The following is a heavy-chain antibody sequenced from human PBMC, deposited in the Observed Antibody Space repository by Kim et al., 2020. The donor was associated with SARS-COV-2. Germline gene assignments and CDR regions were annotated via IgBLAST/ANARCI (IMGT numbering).Heavy chain of an antibody. CDR3: TSRGGLGEIDAFDI. J-gene: IGHJ3*02. V-gene: IGHV5-51*01. D-gene: IGHD3-3*01. CDR1: GYIFTPYY. Sequence: GESLKISCQGSGYIFTPYYIGWVRQMPGKGLEWMGVIYPGDSHTRYNPSFQGQVTISVYKSINTAYLQRNNLEASDTAMYYCTSRGGLGEIDAFDIWGQGTQVTVSP. CDR2: IYPGDSHT.